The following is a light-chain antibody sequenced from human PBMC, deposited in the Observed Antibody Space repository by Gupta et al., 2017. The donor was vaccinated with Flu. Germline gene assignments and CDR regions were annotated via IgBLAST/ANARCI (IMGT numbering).Light chain of an antibody. CDR2: MAS. CDR3: QQGDSTPIT. V-gene: IGKV1-39*01. J-gene: IGKJ3*01. Sequence: DIQMTQSPFSLSASVGDRVTITCRASQSISTFLHWYQQRPGKSPKLLIYMASHLQGGVPSRFNGSGSGTDFTLTITRLQPEDFATYFCQQGDSTPITFGRGTKVDIK. CDR1: QSISTF.